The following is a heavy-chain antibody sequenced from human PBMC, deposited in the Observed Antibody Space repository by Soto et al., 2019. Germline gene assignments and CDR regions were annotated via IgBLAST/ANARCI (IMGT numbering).Heavy chain of an antibody. CDR1: GFTFSSYW. CDR3: ARVPAYYDFWSGYYKRPKKKWYYMDV. V-gene: IGHV3-74*01. D-gene: IGHD3-3*01. CDR2: INSDGSST. Sequence: VAPGLSFAAPGFTFSSYWMHWVRQAPGKGLVWVSRINSDGSSTSYADSVKGRFTISRDNAKNTLYLQMNSLRAEDTAVYYCARVPAYYDFWSGYYKRPKKKWYYMDVWGKGTTVTAPS. J-gene: IGHJ6*03.